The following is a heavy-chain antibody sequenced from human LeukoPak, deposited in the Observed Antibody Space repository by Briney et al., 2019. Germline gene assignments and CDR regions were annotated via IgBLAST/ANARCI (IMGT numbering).Heavy chain of an antibody. CDR2: IRHDGSEK. D-gene: IGHD3-10*01. CDR1: GFTFSRHW. Sequence: GGSLRLSCAASGFTFSRHWMTWVRQAPGKGLEWVANIRHDGSEKNYVDSVMGRFTISRDNAKNSLYLQMNSLRAEDTAVYYCARPVGKGWFDPWGQGTLVTVSS. V-gene: IGHV3-7*01. J-gene: IGHJ5*02. CDR3: ARPVGKGWFDP.